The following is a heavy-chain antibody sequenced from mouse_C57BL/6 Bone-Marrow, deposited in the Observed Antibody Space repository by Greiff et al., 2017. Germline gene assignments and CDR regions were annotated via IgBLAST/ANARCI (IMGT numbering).Heavy chain of an antibody. CDR1: GFTFSSYG. V-gene: IGHV5-6*01. CDR3: ARPFLGFAY. J-gene: IGHJ3*01. CDR2: ISSGGSYT. Sequence: EVKLQESGGDLVKPGGSLKLSCAASGFTFSSYGMSWVRQTPDKRLEWVATISSGGSYTYYPDSVKGRFTISRDNAKNTLYLQMSSLKSEDTAMYYCARPFLGFAYWGQGTLVTVSA.